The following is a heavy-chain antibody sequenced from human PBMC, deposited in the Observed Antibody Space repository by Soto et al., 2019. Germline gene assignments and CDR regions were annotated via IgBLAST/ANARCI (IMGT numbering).Heavy chain of an antibody. V-gene: IGHV1-46*01. Sequence: QVRLVQSGAEVKRPGASVKVSCKTSGYTFINYYMHWLRQAPGEGPEWMGVINLSGGTTTYSQKFQGRVTMTRDTSTSTVYMAFRSLTSEDTAMYYCSREATSHYSGMDVWGQGTVVTFSS. CDR1: GYTFINYY. D-gene: IGHD6-6*01. CDR3: SREATSHYSGMDV. CDR2: INLSGGTT. J-gene: IGHJ6*02.